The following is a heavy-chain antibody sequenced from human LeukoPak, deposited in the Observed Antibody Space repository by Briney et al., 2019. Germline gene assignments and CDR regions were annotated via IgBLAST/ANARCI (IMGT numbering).Heavy chain of an antibody. V-gene: IGHV1-2*02. CDR2: INPNSGGT. CDR3: ARDPDRCSGGSCYSEYHYYGMDV. Sequence: ASVKVSCKASGYTFTGYYMHWVRQAPGQGLEWMGWINPNSGGTNYAQKFQGRVTMTRDTSISTAYMELSRLRSDDTAVYYCARDPDRCSGGSCYSEYHYYGMDVWGQGTTVTVSS. D-gene: IGHD2-15*01. J-gene: IGHJ6*02. CDR1: GYTFTGYY.